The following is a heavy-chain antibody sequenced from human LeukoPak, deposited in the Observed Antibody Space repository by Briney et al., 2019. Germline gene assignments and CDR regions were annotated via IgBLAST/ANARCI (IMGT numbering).Heavy chain of an antibody. CDR3: ARDPDYYDSTGPRYFDL. V-gene: IGHV4-39*07. D-gene: IGHD3-22*01. CDR2: IYHSGST. Sequence: SETLSLTCTVSSGSISSSPYYWGWIRQPPGKGLEWIGNIYHSGSTYYNPSLKSRVTISVDTSKNQFSLKLSSVTAADTAVYYCARDPDYYDSTGPRYFDLWGRGTLVTVSS. CDR1: SGSISSSPYY. J-gene: IGHJ2*01.